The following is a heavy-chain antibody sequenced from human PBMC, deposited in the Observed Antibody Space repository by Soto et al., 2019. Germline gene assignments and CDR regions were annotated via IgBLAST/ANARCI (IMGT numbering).Heavy chain of an antibody. Sequence: QVQLQQWGAGLLKPSETLSLTCAVYGGSFSGYYWTWIRQPPGTGLEWIGEINHSGSTNYNPSLKSRVTISVDTAKNQFSLKLTSVTGADTAVYYCARDKIPRLFHYCGQGTLVTVSS. J-gene: IGHJ4*02. V-gene: IGHV4-34*01. CDR1: GGSFSGYY. D-gene: IGHD2-21*01. CDR3: ARDKIPRLFHY. CDR2: INHSGST.